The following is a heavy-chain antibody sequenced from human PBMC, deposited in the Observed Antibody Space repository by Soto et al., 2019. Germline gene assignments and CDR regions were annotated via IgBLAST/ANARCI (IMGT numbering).Heavy chain of an antibody. D-gene: IGHD3-10*01. V-gene: IGHV4-31*03. Sequence: QVQLQESGPGLVKPSQTLSLTCTVSGGSISSGGYYWSWIRQHPGKGLEWIGYFYYSGSTYYNPSLKSRVTISVDTSKNQFSLKLSSVTAADTAVYYCARGFLDMVRGVIIDYWGQGTLVTVSS. CDR1: GGSISSGGYY. CDR2: FYYSGST. J-gene: IGHJ4*02. CDR3: ARGFLDMVRGVIIDY.